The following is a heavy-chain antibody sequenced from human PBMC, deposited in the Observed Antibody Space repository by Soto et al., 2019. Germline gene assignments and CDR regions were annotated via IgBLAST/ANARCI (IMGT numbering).Heavy chain of an antibody. Sequence: ASVKVSCKASGYTFTSYGISWVRQAPGQGLEWMGWISAYNGNTNYAQKLQGRVTMTTDTSTSTAYMELRSLRSDDTAVYYCARRDSGASTLGPSLWFGERPYYFDYWGQGTLVTVSS. V-gene: IGHV1-18*04. CDR2: ISAYNGNT. D-gene: IGHD3-10*01. CDR3: ARRDSGASTLGPSLWFGERPYYFDY. CDR1: GYTFTSYG. J-gene: IGHJ4*02.